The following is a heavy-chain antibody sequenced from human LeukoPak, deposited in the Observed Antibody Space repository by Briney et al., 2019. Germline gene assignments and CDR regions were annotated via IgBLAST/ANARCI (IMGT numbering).Heavy chain of an antibody. D-gene: IGHD5-24*01. J-gene: IGHJ4*02. V-gene: IGHV4-4*07. CDR3: ARDRRVGYNYVLSL. CDR1: GGSISSYY. CDR2: IYTSGST. Sequence: PSETLSLTCTVSGGSISSYYWSWIRQPAGKGLEWVGRIYTSGSTNYNPSLKSRVSMFLDTSKNHLSLQQISVITADTAVDYFARDRRVGYNYVLSLWGQGTLVTVSS.